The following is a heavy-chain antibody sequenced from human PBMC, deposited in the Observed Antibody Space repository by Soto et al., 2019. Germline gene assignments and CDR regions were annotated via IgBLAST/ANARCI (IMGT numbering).Heavy chain of an antibody. Sequence: EVQLVESGGGLVQPGRSLRLSCVASGFIADDYAMHWVRQAPGKGLVWVSGISSNSATINYADSVKGRFTTSRDNAKNSLFLQMNSLRPEDTAFYYCVKDMKWGGMTTIHYFDSWGQGTLVTVSS. J-gene: IGHJ4*02. CDR1: GFIADDYA. CDR3: VKDMKWGGMTTIHYFDS. V-gene: IGHV3-9*02. CDR2: ISSNSATI. D-gene: IGHD4-17*01.